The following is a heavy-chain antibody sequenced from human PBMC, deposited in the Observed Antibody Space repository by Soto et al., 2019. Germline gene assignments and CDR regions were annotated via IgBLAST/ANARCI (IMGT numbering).Heavy chain of an antibody. V-gene: IGHV4-39*01. J-gene: IGHJ4*02. Sequence: SETLSLTCTVSGGSISSSSYYWGWIRQPPGKGLEWIGSIYYSGSTYYNPSLKSRVTISVDTSKNQFSLKLSSVTAADTAVYYCARNRYSSSWYRNWGQGTLVTVSS. CDR2: IYYSGST. D-gene: IGHD6-13*01. CDR3: ARNRYSSSWYRN. CDR1: GGSISSSSYY.